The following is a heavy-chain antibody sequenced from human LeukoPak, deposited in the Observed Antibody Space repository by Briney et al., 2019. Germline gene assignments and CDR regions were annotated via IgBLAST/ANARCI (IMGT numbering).Heavy chain of an antibody. J-gene: IGHJ6*02. D-gene: IGHD6-13*01. V-gene: IGHV1-18*01. Sequence: GASVKVSCKASGYTFTSYGISWVRQAPGQGLEWMGWISAYNGNTNYAQKLQGRVTMTTDTSTSTAYMELRSLRSDDTAVYHCARVFDDKVEQQLIYYYYYGMDVWGQGTTVTVSS. CDR3: ARVFDDKVEQQLIYYYYYGMDV. CDR2: ISAYNGNT. CDR1: GYTFTSYG.